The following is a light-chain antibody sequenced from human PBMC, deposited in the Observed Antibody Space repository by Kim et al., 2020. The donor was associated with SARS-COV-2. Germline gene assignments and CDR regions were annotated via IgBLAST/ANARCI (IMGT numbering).Light chain of an antibody. Sequence: IVMTQSPATLSVSPGERATLSCRASQSVNSNLAWYQQKPGQAPRLLIFSASTRATGTPARFSGSGSGTEFTLTISSLQSADSAVYYCQQYDNCHPRWTFGQGTKVDIK. CDR1: QSVNSN. J-gene: IGKJ1*01. CDR3: QQYDNCHPRWT. V-gene: IGKV3-15*01. CDR2: SAS.